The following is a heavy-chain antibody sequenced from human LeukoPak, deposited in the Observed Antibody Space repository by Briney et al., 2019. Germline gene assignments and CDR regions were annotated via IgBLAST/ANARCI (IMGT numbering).Heavy chain of an antibody. D-gene: IGHD3-9*01. Sequence: ASVKVSCKVSGYTLTELSMHWVRQAPGKGLEWMGGFDPEDGETIYAQEFQGRVTMTEDTSTDTAYMELSSLRSEDTAVYYCATTSRLSLRYFDWLTYDCWGRGTLVTVSS. V-gene: IGHV1-24*01. CDR2: FDPEDGET. J-gene: IGHJ4*02. CDR3: ATTSRLSLRYFDWLTYDC. CDR1: GYTLTELS.